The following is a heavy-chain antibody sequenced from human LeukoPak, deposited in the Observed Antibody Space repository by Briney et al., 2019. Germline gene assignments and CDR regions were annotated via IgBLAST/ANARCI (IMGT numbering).Heavy chain of an antibody. V-gene: IGHV4-30-2*01. Sequence: SETLSLTCAVSGGSISSGGYSWSRIRQPPGKGLEWIGYIYHSGSTYYNPSLKSRVTISVDRSKNQFSLKLSSVTAADTAVYYCARVTGSGFIDYWGQGTLVTVSS. CDR3: ARVTGSGFIDY. D-gene: IGHD6-19*01. CDR2: IYHSGST. CDR1: GGSISSGGYS. J-gene: IGHJ4*02.